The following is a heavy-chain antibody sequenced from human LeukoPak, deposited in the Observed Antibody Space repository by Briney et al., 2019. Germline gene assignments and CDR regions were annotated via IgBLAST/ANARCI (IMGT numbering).Heavy chain of an antibody. CDR1: GGSISSYY. CDR3: ARGGYYGSGNDFRFDP. J-gene: IGHJ5*02. Sequence: SETLSLTCTVSGGSISSYYWSWIRQPPGKGLEWIGYIHYTGSTNYNPSLKSRVTISVDTSKNQFSLKLSSVTAADTAIYYGARGGYYGSGNDFRFDPWGQGTLVTVSS. CDR2: IHYTGST. D-gene: IGHD3-10*01. V-gene: IGHV4-59*01.